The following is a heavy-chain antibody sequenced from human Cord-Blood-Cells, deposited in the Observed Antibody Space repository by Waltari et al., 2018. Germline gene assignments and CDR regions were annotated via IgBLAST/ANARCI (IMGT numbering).Heavy chain of an antibody. CDR1: GFTFSSYG. CDR2: ISYDGSNK. Sequence: QVQLVESGGGVVQPGRSLRLSCAASGFTFSSYGMHWVRQAPGKGLEWVAVISYDGSNKYYADSVKGRFTISRDNSKNTLYLQMNSLRAEDTAVYYCTYFDYWGQGTLATVSS. J-gene: IGHJ4*02. V-gene: IGHV3-30*03. CDR3: TYFDY.